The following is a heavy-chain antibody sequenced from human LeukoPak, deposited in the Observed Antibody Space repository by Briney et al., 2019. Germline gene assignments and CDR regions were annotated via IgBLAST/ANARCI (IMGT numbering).Heavy chain of an antibody. V-gene: IGHV3-66*02. D-gene: IGHD1-26*01. CDR2: IYSGGST. J-gene: IGHJ4*02. CDR3: ARLDSGSLDY. Sequence: GGSLRLSCAASGFTFSSNYMSWVRQAPGKGLESVSVIYSGGSTYYSDSVKGRFTISRDNSKNTLYLKMSSLRAEDTAVYYCARLDSGSLDYRGQRTLVTVSS. CDR1: GFTFSSNY.